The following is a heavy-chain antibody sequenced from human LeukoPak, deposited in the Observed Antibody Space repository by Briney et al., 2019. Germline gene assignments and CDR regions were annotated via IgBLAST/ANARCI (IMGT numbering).Heavy chain of an antibody. V-gene: IGHV3-30*02. Sequence: GGSLRLSCAASGFTFSSYGMHWVRQAPGKGLEWVAFIRYDGSNKYYADSVKGRFTISRDNSKNALYLQTNSLRAEDTAVYYCAKDFKYGDYVVGMDVWGQGTTVTVSS. CDR3: AKDFKYGDYVVGMDV. D-gene: IGHD4-17*01. J-gene: IGHJ6*02. CDR2: IRYDGSNK. CDR1: GFTFSSYG.